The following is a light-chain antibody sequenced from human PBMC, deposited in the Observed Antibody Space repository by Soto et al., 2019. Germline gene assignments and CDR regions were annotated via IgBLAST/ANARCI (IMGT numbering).Light chain of an antibody. J-gene: IGLJ3*02. CDR1: SGYSTYA. V-gene: IGLV4-69*01. CDR3: QSWGTGIQV. Sequence: QTVVTQSPSASASLGASVKLTCTLSSGYSTYAIAWHQQQSEKGPRFLMKINYDGTHSKGDGFFDRFSGSSSGAERHLTISSLQSEDEADYYCQSWGTGIQVFGGGTQLTVL. CDR2: INYDGTH.